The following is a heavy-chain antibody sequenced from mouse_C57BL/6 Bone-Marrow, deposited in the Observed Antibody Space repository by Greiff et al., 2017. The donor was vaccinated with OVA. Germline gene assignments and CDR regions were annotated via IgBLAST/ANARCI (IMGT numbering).Heavy chain of an antibody. Sequence: EVKLVESGPELVKPGASVKMSCKASGYTFTDYNMHWVKQSHGKSLEWIGYINPNNGGTRYNQKFKGKATLTVNKSSSTAYMELRSLTSEESAVYYCASPSIYYYGSLDYWGQGTTLTVAS. CDR3: ASPSIYYYGSLDY. CDR1: GYTFTDYN. V-gene: IGHV1-22*01. J-gene: IGHJ2*01. D-gene: IGHD1-1*01. CDR2: INPNNGGT.